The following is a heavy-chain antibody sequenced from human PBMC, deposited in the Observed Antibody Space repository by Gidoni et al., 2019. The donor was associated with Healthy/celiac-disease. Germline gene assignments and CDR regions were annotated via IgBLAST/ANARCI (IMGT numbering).Heavy chain of an antibody. CDR2: IYYSGST. Sequence: QLQLQESGPGLVKPSETLSLPCPVSGASISSSSYYWGGIRQPPGKGLEWIGSIYYSGSTYYNPSLKSRVTISVDTSKNQFSLKLSSVTAADTAVYYGARYSTIVVVPAAMIFDYWGQGTLVTVSS. CDR1: GASISSSSYY. V-gene: IGHV4-39*07. J-gene: IGHJ4*02. D-gene: IGHD2-2*01. CDR3: ARYSTIVVVPAAMIFDY.